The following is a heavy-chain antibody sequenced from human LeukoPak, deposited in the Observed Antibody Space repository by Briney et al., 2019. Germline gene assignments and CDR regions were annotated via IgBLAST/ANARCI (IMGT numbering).Heavy chain of an antibody. CDR3: ARIKAATGYYYYGMDV. J-gene: IGHJ6*02. CDR2: IDWDDDK. CDR1: GFSLSTSGMC. V-gene: IGHV2-70*11. Sequence: SGPTLVNPTQTLTLTCTFSGFSLSTSGMCVSWIRQPPGKALEWLARIDWDDDKYYSTSLKTRLTISKDTSKNQVVLTMTNMDPVDTATYYCARIKAATGYYYYGMDVWGQGTTVTVSS. D-gene: IGHD6-13*01.